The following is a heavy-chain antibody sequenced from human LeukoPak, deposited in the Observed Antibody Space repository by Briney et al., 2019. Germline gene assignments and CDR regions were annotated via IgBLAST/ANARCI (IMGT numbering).Heavy chain of an antibody. J-gene: IGHJ6*02. D-gene: IGHD2-15*01. CDR1: GFTFSSYS. CDR2: ISSSSSYI. Sequence: GGSLRLSCAASGFTFSSYSMNWVRQAPGKGLGWVSSISSSSSYIYYADSVKGRFTISRDNAKNSLYLQMNSLRAEDTAVYYCARGYCSGGSCYGYYYYGMDVWGQGTTVTVSS. CDR3: ARGYCSGGSCYGYYYYGMDV. V-gene: IGHV3-21*01.